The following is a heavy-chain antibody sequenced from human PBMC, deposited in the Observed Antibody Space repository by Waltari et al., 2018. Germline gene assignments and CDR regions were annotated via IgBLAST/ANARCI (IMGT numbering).Heavy chain of an antibody. CDR3: APTAVTYDY. D-gene: IGHD4-17*01. V-gene: IGHV3-21*01. CDR1: GFTFSSYS. Sequence: EVQLVESGGGLVKPGGSLRLSCAGSGFTFSSYSLNLVRQAPGKGLEWVSGISTSTKYIRYADAVKGRFTISRDNAKNSLYLQMNNLRAEDTAVYYCAPTAVTYDYWGQGILVTVSS. CDR2: ISTSTKYI. J-gene: IGHJ4*02.